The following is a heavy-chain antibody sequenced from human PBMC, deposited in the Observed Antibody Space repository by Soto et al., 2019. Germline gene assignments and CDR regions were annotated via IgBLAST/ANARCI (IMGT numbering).Heavy chain of an antibody. CDR2: FIPILDLA. V-gene: IGHV1-69*02. Sequence: QVQVVQSGAEVKKPESSVKVSCKPSGGTFNTYTVNWVRLAPGHGLEWMGRFIPILDLANNSQKFQDRVTITADRSTFTAYMELYSLKSSYTAVYYCVITYYRDNCCPRDFDCWGRGTRVSVSS. D-gene: IGHD3-22*01. CDR3: VITYYRDNCCPRDFDC. J-gene: IGHJ4*02. CDR1: GGTFNTYT.